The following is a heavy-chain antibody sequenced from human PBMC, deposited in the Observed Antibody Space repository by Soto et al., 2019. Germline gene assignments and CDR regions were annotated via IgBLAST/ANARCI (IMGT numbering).Heavy chain of an antibody. V-gene: IGHV4-31*03. Sequence: QVQLQESGPGLVKPSQTLSLTCTVSGGSISSGGYYWSWIRQHPGKGLEWIGYIYYSGSTYYNPSLKSRVTISADTSKNQFSLKLSSVTAADTAVYYCARTADIVVVPAVFDPWGQGTLVTVSS. D-gene: IGHD2-2*01. CDR2: IYYSGST. CDR1: GGSISSGGYY. J-gene: IGHJ5*02. CDR3: ARTADIVVVPAVFDP.